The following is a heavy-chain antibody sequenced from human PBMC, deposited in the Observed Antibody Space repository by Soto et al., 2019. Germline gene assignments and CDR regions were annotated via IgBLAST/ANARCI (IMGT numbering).Heavy chain of an antibody. CDR2: ISFDGSNK. V-gene: IGHV3-30*18. J-gene: IGHJ3*01. CDR3: AKEFGSSSWDTFDF. D-gene: IGHD6-6*01. Sequence: QVQLVESGGGVVQPGRSLRVSCAASGFSFSTYDMHWVRQAPVKGLEWVAFISFDGSNKYYGDSVRGRFTISRDNSKNTLFLQMSSLRAKDTAIYYCAKEFGSSSWDTFDFWGQGTMVTVS. CDR1: GFSFSTYD.